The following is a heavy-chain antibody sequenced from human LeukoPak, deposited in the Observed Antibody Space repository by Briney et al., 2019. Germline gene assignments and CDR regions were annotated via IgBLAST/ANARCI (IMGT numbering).Heavy chain of an antibody. CDR2: INAGNGNT. J-gene: IGHJ6*02. Sequence: ASVKVSCKASGYTFINYAVHWVRQAPGQRLEWMAWINAGNGNTKYSQKFQGRVTITRDTSASTAYMELSSLRSEDTAVYYCARPRYCSSTSCYLYGMDVWGQGTTVTVSS. V-gene: IGHV1-3*01. CDR1: GYTFINYA. CDR3: ARPRYCSSTSCYLYGMDV. D-gene: IGHD2-2*01.